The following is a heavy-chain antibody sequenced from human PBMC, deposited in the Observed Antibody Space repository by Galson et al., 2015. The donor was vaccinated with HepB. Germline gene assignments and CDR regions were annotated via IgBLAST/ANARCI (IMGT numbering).Heavy chain of an antibody. CDR3: AREPYDSSGYYLF. CDR2: INHSGST. J-gene: IGHJ4*02. D-gene: IGHD3-22*01. V-gene: IGHV4-34*01. Sequence: TLSLTCAVYGGPFSGYYWTWIRQPPGKGLEWIGEINHSGSTNYNPSLKSRVTISVDTSKNQFSLKLTSVTAADTAVYYCAREPYDSSGYYLFWGQGNLVTVSS. CDR1: GGPFSGYY.